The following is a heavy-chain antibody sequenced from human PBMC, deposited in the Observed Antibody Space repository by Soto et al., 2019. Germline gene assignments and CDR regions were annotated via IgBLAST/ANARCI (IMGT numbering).Heavy chain of an antibody. CDR3: TTSPVVPGND. Sequence: GGPLRLSCAASGFTFSRYSINCVRQAPGKGLVWVSRINNDGTGIWYADSVKGRFTISRGNGENTLYLHMNSLRVEDTAVYYCTTSPVVPGNDWGQGGLVTVSS. CDR1: GFTFSRYS. V-gene: IGHV3-74*01. CDR2: INNDGTGI. D-gene: IGHD1-1*01. J-gene: IGHJ4*02.